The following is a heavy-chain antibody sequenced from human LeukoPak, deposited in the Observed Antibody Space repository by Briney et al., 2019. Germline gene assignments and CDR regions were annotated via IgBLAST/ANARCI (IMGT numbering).Heavy chain of an antibody. CDR1: GFPFSSYW. Sequence: GGSLRLSCVASGFPFSSYWMSWVRQAPGKGLEWVANIKQDGSKKSYVDSVKGRFTISRDNAKNSLYLQINSLRAEDTAVYYCARGASSSLVDFGYWGQGTLVTVSS. CDR3: ARGASSSLVDFGY. CDR2: IKQDGSKK. J-gene: IGHJ4*02. D-gene: IGHD6-6*01. V-gene: IGHV3-7*03.